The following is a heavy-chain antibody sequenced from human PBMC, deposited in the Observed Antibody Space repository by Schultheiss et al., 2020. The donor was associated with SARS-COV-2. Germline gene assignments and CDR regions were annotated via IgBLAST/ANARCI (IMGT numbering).Heavy chain of an antibody. CDR2: INRDGSG. Sequence: SETLSLTCAVYSGSFSDYYWSWIRQSPGKGLEWIGEINRDGSGNYNPSLKSRVTMSVDTSKNQFSLKLSSVTAADTAVYYCASSIWSGYLPTTWSWGQGTLVTVSS. CDR1: SGSFSDYY. J-gene: IGHJ4*02. V-gene: IGHV4-34*01. D-gene: IGHD3-3*01. CDR3: ASSIWSGYLPTTWS.